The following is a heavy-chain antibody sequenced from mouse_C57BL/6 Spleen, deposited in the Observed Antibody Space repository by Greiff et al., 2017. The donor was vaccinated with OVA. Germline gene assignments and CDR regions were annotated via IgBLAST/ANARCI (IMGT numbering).Heavy chain of an antibody. D-gene: IGHD2-13*01. CDR1: GYTFTSYW. CDR2: IDPSDSET. CDR3: ARGSYYGDFTWLAY. Sequence: QVQLQQPGAELVRPGSSVKLSCKASGYTFTSYWMHWVKQRPIQGLEWIGNIDPSDSETHYNQKFKDKATLTVNKSSSTAYMQLSSLTSEDSAVYYCARGSYYGDFTWLAYWGQGTLVTVSA. V-gene: IGHV1-52*01. J-gene: IGHJ3*01.